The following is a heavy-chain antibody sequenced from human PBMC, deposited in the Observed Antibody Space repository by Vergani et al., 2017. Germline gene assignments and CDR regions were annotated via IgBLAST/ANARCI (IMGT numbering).Heavy chain of an antibody. CDR1: GFTFSSYW. CDR2: INSDGSST. CDR3: ARVSRDSCSSATCYRGYFDY. Sequence: EVQLVESGGGLVQPGGSLRLSCAASGFTFSSYWMHWVRQAPGKGLVWVSRINSDGSSTYYADSVKGRFTISRDNSKNTLYLQMNSLRAEDTAVYYCARVSRDSCSSATCYRGYFDYWGQGTLVTVSS. V-gene: IGHV3-74*01. D-gene: IGHD2-2*01. J-gene: IGHJ4*02.